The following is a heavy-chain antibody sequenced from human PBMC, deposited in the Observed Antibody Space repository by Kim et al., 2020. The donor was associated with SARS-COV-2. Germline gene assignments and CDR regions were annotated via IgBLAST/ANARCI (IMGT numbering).Heavy chain of an antibody. CDR3: ARREGSGPSDH. J-gene: IGHJ4*02. Sequence: SETLSLTCTVSGDSISSSSYYWGWIRQPPGKGLQWIGSIYFTGSASLNASLRGRVTMSIDTSKNEFSLKLSAVTAADTAVYYCARREGSGPSDHWGQGT. CDR1: GDSISSSSYY. CDR2: IYFTGSA. D-gene: IGHD1-26*01. V-gene: IGHV4-39*01.